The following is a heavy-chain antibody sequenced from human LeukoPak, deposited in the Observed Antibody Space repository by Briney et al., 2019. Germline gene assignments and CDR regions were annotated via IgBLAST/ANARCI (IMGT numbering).Heavy chain of an antibody. CDR2: IYPTGNT. Sequence: SETLSLTCSVSGGAIISYYWSWIRQPAGKGPEWIGRIYPTGNTDYNPSLKTRVTMSTDLSKRQFSLRLRSVTAADTAVYYCARLKFYDSTGYSPGYYMDVWGRGTAVTVSS. D-gene: IGHD3-22*01. V-gene: IGHV4-4*07. J-gene: IGHJ6*03. CDR1: GGAIISYY. CDR3: ARLKFYDSTGYSPGYYMDV.